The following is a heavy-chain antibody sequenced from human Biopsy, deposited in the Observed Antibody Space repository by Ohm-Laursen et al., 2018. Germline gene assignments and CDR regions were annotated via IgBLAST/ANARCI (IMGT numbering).Heavy chain of an antibody. J-gene: IGHJ4*02. CDR2: MSPNTGNT. V-gene: IGHV1-8*01. Sequence: SVKVSCNASGYTFTSHDINWVRQATGQGLEWMGWMSPNTGNTVYAQRFQDRVTMTSDTPTGTAYMELTSLTSDDTAVYFCARWETTLGRSLDSWGQGTLVAVSS. CDR3: ARWETTLGRSLDS. CDR1: GYTFTSHD. D-gene: IGHD1-26*01.